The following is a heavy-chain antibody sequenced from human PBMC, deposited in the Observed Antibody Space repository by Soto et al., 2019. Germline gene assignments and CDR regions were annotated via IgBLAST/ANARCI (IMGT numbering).Heavy chain of an antibody. CDR3: ARREYCSGGSCYYYYGMDV. J-gene: IGHJ6*02. Sequence: ASVKVSCKASGYTFTGYYMHWVRQAPGQGLEWMGWINPNSGGTNYAQKFQGWVTMTRDTSISTAYMELSRLRSDDTAVYYCARREYCSGGSCYYYYGMDVWGQGTTVTVSS. CDR1: GYTFTGYY. V-gene: IGHV1-2*04. D-gene: IGHD2-15*01. CDR2: INPNSGGT.